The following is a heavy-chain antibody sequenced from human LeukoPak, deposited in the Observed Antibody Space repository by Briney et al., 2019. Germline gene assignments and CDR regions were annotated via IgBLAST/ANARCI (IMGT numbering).Heavy chain of an antibody. Sequence: GGSLRLSCAASGFTFSSYSMNWVRQAPGKGLEWISYISGSSSTIYYADSVKGRFTISRDNAKNSLYLQMNSLRAEDTAVYYCARDYSSSWYPFDYWGQGTRVTVSS. CDR3: ARDYSSSWYPFDY. V-gene: IGHV3-48*01. D-gene: IGHD6-13*01. J-gene: IGHJ4*02. CDR1: GFTFSSYS. CDR2: ISGSSSTI.